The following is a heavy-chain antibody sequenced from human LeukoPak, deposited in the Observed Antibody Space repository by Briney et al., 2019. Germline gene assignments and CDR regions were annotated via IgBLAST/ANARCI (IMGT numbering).Heavy chain of an antibody. CDR2: ISSSSSYI. Sequence: PGGSLRLSRAATGFTFSSYRMNWVGQAPGKGLEWVSSISSSSSYIYYADPVKGRFTISRENGKNSLYLQMNSLRADDTAVYYCARYPGYCSSTSCYIHYYGMDVWGQGTTVTVSS. D-gene: IGHD2-2*02. CDR3: ARYPGYCSSTSCYIHYYGMDV. CDR1: GFTFSSYR. V-gene: IGHV3-21*01. J-gene: IGHJ6*02.